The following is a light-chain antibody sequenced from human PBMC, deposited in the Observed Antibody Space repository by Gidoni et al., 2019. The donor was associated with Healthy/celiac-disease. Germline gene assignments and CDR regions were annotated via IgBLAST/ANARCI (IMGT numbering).Light chain of an antibody. CDR1: QSISSY. V-gene: IGKV1-39*01. J-gene: IGKJ3*01. CDR3: QQSYSTPLT. Sequence: DIQMTQSPSSLSASVGARVTITCRASQSISSYLNWYQQKPGKAPKLLIYAASSLQSGVPSNFSGSGSGTDFTLTISSLQPEDFATYYCQQSYSTPLTFGPGTKVDIK. CDR2: AAS.